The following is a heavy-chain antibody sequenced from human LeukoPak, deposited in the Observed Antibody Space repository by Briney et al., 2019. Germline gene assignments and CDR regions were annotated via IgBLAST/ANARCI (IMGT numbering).Heavy chain of an antibody. V-gene: IGHV4-61*01. CDR3: ARGRINGKFDF. Sequence: SETLSLTCDVSGVSINTCCYYWTWIRQPPGKGLEWIGYKYYSGSTRYNSSLRSRLTISLDTSKNQFSLRLTSVTAADTAVYYCARGRINGKFDFWGQGTLVTVSS. J-gene: IGHJ4*02. CDR2: KYYSGST. CDR1: GVSINTCCYY. D-gene: IGHD2-8*01.